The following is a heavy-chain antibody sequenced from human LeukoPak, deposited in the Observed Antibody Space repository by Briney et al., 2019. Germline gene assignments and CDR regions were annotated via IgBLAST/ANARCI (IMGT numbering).Heavy chain of an antibody. D-gene: IGHD6-19*01. J-gene: IGHJ5*02. CDR3: TTFGYSGWYGGNWFDP. CDR2: IKSKTDGGTT. Sequence: TGGSLRLSCAASGFTFSNAWMSWVRQAPGKGLEWVGRIKSKTDGGTTDYAAPVKGRFTISRDDSKNTLYLQMNSLKTEDTAVYYCTTFGYSGWYGGNWFDPWGQGTLVTVSS. CDR1: GFTFSNAW. V-gene: IGHV3-15*01.